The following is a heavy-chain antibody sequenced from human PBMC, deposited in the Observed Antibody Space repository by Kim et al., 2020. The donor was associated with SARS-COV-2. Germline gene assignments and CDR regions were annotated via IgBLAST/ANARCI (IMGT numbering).Heavy chain of an antibody. Sequence: SETLSLTCTVSGGSISSGGYYWSWIRQHPGKGLEWIGYIYYSGSTYYNPSLKSRVTISVDTSKNQFSLKLSSVTAADTAVYYCARDQNIYYDSSGYEPGWFDPWGQGTLVTVSS. CDR3: ARDQNIYYDSSGYEPGWFDP. V-gene: IGHV4-31*03. J-gene: IGHJ5*02. CDR1: GGSISSGGYY. D-gene: IGHD3-22*01. CDR2: IYYSGST.